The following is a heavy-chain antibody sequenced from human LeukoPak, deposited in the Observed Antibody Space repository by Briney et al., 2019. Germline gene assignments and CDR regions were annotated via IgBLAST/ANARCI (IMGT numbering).Heavy chain of an antibody. CDR2: IYYSGST. V-gene: IGHV4-59*01. CDR1: GGSISSYY. D-gene: IGHD3-22*01. Sequence: SETLSLTCTVSGGSISSYYWSWIRQPPGKGLEWIGYIYYSGSTNYNPSLKSRVPISVDTSKNQFSLKLRSVTAADTAVYYCARSAHYSQFDYWGQGTLVTVSS. CDR3: ARSAHYSQFDY. J-gene: IGHJ4*02.